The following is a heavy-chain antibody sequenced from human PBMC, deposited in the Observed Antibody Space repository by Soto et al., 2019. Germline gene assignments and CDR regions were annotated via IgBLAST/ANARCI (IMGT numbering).Heavy chain of an antibody. V-gene: IGHV4-34*01. CDR2: INRSGST. D-gene: IGHD1-26*01. CDR1: GGSFSGYY. Sequence: PSETLSLTCAVYGGSFSGYYWSWIRQPPGKGLEWIGEINRSGSTNYNPSLKSRVTISVDTSKNQFSLKLSSVTAADTAVYYCARAPWDYYFDYWGQGTLVTVSS. CDR3: ARAPWDYYFDY. J-gene: IGHJ4*02.